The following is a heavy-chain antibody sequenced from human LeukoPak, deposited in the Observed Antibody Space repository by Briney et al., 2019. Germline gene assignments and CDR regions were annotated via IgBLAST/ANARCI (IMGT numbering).Heavy chain of an antibody. CDR1: GYTFTGYF. J-gene: IGHJ4*02. CDR2: INPNSGAT. D-gene: IGHD3-16*02. Sequence: ASVRVSCKASGYTFTGYFLHWVRQAPRQGLEWMGWINPNSGATNYAQKFQGRVTMTRDTSISTAYMELTGLIYDDTAVYYCARNSWGYPIDYWGQGTLVTVSS. CDR3: ARNSWGYPIDY. V-gene: IGHV1-2*02.